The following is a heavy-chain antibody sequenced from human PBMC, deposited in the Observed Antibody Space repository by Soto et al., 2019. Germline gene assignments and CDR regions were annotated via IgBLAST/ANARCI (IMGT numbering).Heavy chain of an antibody. J-gene: IGHJ6*03. CDR2: FIPVDGKT. V-gene: IGHV1-69*10. CDR1: GCTFSSYA. CDR3: ARQGIPYNSGSGDYFYYYYNYMDV. D-gene: IGHD3-10*01. Sequence: GASVKVSCNASGCTFSSYAISWVRQAPGQGLEWMGGFIPVDGKTKYAPTFQDRVTISRDTSASIAYMELSSLRSEDTAVYYCARQGIPYNSGSGDYFYYYYNYMDVWGKGTTVTVSS.